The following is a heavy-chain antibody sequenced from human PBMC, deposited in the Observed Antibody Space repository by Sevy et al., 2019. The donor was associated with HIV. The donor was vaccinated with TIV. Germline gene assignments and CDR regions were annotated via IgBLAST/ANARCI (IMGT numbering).Heavy chain of an antibody. CDR1: GGSISSYY. D-gene: IGHD2-2*01. J-gene: IGHJ6*02. CDR2: IYYSGST. CDR3: ARAGCSSTSCNYYYYYYGMDV. V-gene: IGHV4-59*01. Sequence: SETLSLTCTVSGGSISSYYWSWIRQPPGKGLEWIGYIYYSGSTNYNPSLKSRVTISVDTSKNQFSLKLSSVTAADTAVYYCARAGCSSTSCNYYYYYYGMDVWGQGTTVTVSS.